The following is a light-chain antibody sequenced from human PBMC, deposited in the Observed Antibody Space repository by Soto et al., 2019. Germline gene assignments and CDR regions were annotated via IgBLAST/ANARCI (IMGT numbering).Light chain of an antibody. CDR1: QSISSW. CDR2: DAS. V-gene: IGKV1-5*01. Sequence: DIPMTQSPSTLSVSVGDIVTISCRASQSISSWLAWYQQKPGKAPKLLIYDASSLESGVPSRFSGSGSGTEFTLTISSLQPDDFATYYCQQYNSYPLTFGGGTKVDIK. CDR3: QQYNSYPLT. J-gene: IGKJ4*01.